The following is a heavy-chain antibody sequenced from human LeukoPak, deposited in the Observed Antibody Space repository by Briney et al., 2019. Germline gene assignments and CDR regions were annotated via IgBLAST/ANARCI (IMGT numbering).Heavy chain of an antibody. CDR3: GRGGNGIDI. J-gene: IGHJ3*02. D-gene: IGHD2-8*01. CDR1: GFTFSNYL. CDR2: INSDESNT. Sequence: GGSLRLSCAASGFTFSNYLMHWVRQAPGKGLVWVSRINSDESNTNSYADSVKGRFTIFRDNAKNTLYLQMNSLRAEDTAVYFCGRGGNGIDIWGQGTTVIVSS. V-gene: IGHV3-74*01.